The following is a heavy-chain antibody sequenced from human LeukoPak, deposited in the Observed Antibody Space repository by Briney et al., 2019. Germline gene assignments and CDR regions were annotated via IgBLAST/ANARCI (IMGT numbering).Heavy chain of an antibody. J-gene: IGHJ4*02. Sequence: PGGSLRLSCAASGFTFSNFGLNWVRQAPGRGLEWVSYIGSSATVTNYADAVEGRFTISRDNAAKSLYLQMDSLRVEDTAVYYCVRGIAGRIATFGVIRGGYFDYWGQGTLVAVSS. D-gene: IGHD3-3*01. CDR2: IGSSATVT. CDR3: VRGIAGRIATFGVIRGGYFDY. CDR1: GFTFSNFG. V-gene: IGHV3-48*01.